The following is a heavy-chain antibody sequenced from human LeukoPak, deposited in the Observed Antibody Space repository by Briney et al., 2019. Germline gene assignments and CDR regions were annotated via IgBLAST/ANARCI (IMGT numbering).Heavy chain of an antibody. CDR2: IKSKTDGGTT. D-gene: IGHD2-15*01. J-gene: IGHJ4*02. CDR3: TGRIVVVVAATPRPENYFDY. Sequence: GGSLRLSCAASGFTFSNAWMSWVRQSPGKGLEWVGRIKSKTDGGTTDYAAPVKGRFTISRDDSKNTLYLQMNSLKTEDTAVYYCTGRIVVVVAATPRPENYFDYWGQGTLVTVSS. V-gene: IGHV3-15*01. CDR1: GFTFSNAW.